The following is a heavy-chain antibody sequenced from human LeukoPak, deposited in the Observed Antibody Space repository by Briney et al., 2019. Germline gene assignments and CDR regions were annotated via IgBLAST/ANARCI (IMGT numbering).Heavy chain of an antibody. CDR2: IIPIFGTA. CDR1: GGTFSSYA. V-gene: IGHV1-69*13. Sequence: GASVKVSCKASGGTFSSYAISWVRQAPGQGLEWMGGIIPIFGTANYAQKFQGRVTITADESTSTAYMELSSLRSEGTAVYYCARGQAHDYGDYTPFDYWGQGTLVTVSS. CDR3: ARGQAHDYGDYTPFDY. J-gene: IGHJ4*02. D-gene: IGHD4-17*01.